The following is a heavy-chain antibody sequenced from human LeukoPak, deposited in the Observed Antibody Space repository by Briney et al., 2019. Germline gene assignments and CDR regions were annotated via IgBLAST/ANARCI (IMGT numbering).Heavy chain of an antibody. CDR2: IYYSGST. CDR3: ARHGGIVGATNWFDP. D-gene: IGHD1-26*01. J-gene: IGHJ5*02. CDR1: GGSISSYY. Sequence: EASETLSLTCTVSGGSISSYYWSWIRQPPGKGLEWIGYIYYSGSTNHNPSLKSRVTISVDTSKNQFSLKLSSVTAADTAVYYCARHGGIVGATNWFDPWGQGTLVTVSS. V-gene: IGHV4-59*01.